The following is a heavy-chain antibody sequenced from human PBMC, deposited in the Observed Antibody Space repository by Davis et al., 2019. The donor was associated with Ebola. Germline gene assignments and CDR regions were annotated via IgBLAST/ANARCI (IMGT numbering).Heavy chain of an antibody. CDR2: ISGSGGST. CDR1: GFTFSSYA. Sequence: GGSLRLSCAASGFTFSSYAMSWVRQAPGKGLEWVSAISGSGGSTYYADSVKGRFTISRDISRNTLYLQMNSLWAEDTAVYFCARDHSSNYYGLDFWGQGTLVTVSS. CDR3: ARDHSSNYYGLDF. D-gene: IGHD4-11*01. J-gene: IGHJ4*02. V-gene: IGHV3-23*01.